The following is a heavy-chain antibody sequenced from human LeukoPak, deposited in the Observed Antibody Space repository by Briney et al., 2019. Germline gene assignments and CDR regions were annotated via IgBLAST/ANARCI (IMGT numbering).Heavy chain of an antibody. Sequence: PSETLSLTCAVYGGSFSGYYWSWIRQPPGKGLEWIGEINHSGSTNYNPSLKSRVTISVDTSKNHFSLKLSSVTAADTAVYYCARGAMYYDILTGYRGTIDYWGQGTLVTVSS. J-gene: IGHJ4*02. V-gene: IGHV4-34*01. CDR2: INHSGST. CDR1: GGSFSGYY. CDR3: ARGAMYYDILTGYRGTIDY. D-gene: IGHD3-9*01.